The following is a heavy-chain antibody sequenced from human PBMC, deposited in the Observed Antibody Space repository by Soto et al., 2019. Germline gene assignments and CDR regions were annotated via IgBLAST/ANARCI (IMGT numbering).Heavy chain of an antibody. CDR3: ARRFEYFHH. Sequence: QLQLQESGPGLVKPSETLSLTCTVSGGSITSSSHYWGWIRQPPGKGLEWIGSIYYSGSTYYNPSLKTRLTISLHTSKNQISLKLSSVTAADTAVYYCARRFEYFHHWGQGTLGTGSS. J-gene: IGHJ1*01. V-gene: IGHV4-39*01. CDR1: GGSITSSSHY. CDR2: IYYSGST.